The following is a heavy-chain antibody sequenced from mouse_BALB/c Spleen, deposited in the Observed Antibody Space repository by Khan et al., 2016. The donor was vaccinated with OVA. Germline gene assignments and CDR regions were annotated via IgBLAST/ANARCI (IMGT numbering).Heavy chain of an antibody. D-gene: IGHD1-1*01. CDR1: GYSITTDYA. Sequence: VQLKQSGPGLVKPSQSLSLTCTVTGYSITTDYAWNWIRQFPGNKLEWMGYISYSGNTKYNPSLKSRISITRGTSKNQFFLQLKSVTTEDTARDYCARVYGGDFDYWGQGTTLTVSS. CDR2: ISYSGNT. J-gene: IGHJ2*01. CDR3: ARVYGGDFDY. V-gene: IGHV3-2*02.